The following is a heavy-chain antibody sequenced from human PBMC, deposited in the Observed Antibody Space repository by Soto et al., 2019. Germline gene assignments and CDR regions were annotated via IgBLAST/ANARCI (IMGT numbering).Heavy chain of an antibody. Sequence: GGSLRLSCATSGISFSDHLKALIRLSPGKGLEWIGYSSGSGTTRYYADSVRGGCTISRDNPNDSQYPQMNSLRAEDTAVYYCSRDVRDRTPHDGFDFWGQGTMVTVSS. CDR2: SSGSGTTR. CDR3: SRDVRDRTPHDGFDF. D-gene: IGHD2-15*01. J-gene: IGHJ3*01. CDR1: GISFSDHL. V-gene: IGHV3-11*01.